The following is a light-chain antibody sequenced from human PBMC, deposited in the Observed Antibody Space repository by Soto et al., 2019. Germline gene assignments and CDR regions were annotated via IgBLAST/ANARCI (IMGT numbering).Light chain of an antibody. Sequence: EIELTQSPATLSLSPGETATLSCRASQTVDKFLAWYQQRPGQPPRLLIFDSSNRATGVPVRFSGSGSGTVFTLTIGSHEPEDSAVYYCQQRKNWPPITFGQGTRLEMK. CDR3: QQRKNWPPIT. J-gene: IGKJ5*01. CDR2: DSS. CDR1: QTVDKF. V-gene: IGKV3-11*01.